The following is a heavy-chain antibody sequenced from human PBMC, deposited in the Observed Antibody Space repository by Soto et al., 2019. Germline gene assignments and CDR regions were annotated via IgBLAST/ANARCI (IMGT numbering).Heavy chain of an antibody. Sequence: SGESLKISCQCSGYTFSNFWIAWVRQLPGKGLEYMGIRYPGDSETRYSPSFHGKVTISADRSIGTAYLQWSSLEASDSAFYFCARSPRSSPYFDYWGQGALVTVSS. CDR3: ARSPRSSPYFDY. J-gene: IGHJ4*02. CDR2: RYPGDSET. V-gene: IGHV5-51*01. CDR1: GYTFSNFW. D-gene: IGHD6-13*01.